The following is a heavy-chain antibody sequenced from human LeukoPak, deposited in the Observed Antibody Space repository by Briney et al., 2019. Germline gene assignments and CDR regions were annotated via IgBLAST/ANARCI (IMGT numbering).Heavy chain of an antibody. CDR1: GGSLSGYY. V-gene: IGHV4-34*01. Sequence: SETLSLTCAVYGGSLSGYYWSWIRQPPGKGLEWIGEINHSGSTNYNPSLKSRVTISVDTSKNQFSLKLSSVTAADTAVYYCARDTTGDTAMVTFFDYWGQGTLVTVSS. J-gene: IGHJ4*02. D-gene: IGHD5-18*01. CDR3: ARDTTGDTAMVTFFDY. CDR2: INHSGST.